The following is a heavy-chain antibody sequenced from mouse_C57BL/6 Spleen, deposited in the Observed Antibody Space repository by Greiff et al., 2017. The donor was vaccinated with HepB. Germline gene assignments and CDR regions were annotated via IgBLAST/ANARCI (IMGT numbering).Heavy chain of an antibody. Sequence: VQLQQSGPELVKPGASVKISCKASGYAFSSSWMNWVKQRPGKGLEWIGRIYPGDGDTNYNGKFKGKATLTADKSSRTAYMQLSSLTSEDSAFCICARDYYGSSYDYWGQGTTLTVSS. CDR2: IYPGDGDT. CDR1: GYAFSSSW. CDR3: ARDYYGSSYDY. D-gene: IGHD1-1*01. J-gene: IGHJ2*01. V-gene: IGHV1-82*01.